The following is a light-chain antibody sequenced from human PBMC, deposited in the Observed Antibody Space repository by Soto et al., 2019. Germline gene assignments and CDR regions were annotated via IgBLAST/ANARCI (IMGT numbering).Light chain of an antibody. CDR3: SSYTSSSTLV. CDR1: SSDVGGYNY. CDR2: EVS. Sequence: QSVLTQPASVSGSPGQSITIPCTGTSSDVGGYNYVSWYQQHPGKVPKLIIYEVSNRPSGISNRFSGSKSGNTASLTISGLQAEDEAHYYCSSYTSSSTLVFGGGTKLTVL. V-gene: IGLV2-14*01. J-gene: IGLJ3*02.